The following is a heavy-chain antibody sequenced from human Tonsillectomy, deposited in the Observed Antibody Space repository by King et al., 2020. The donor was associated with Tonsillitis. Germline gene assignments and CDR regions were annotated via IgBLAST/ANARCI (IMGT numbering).Heavy chain of an antibody. V-gene: IGHV3-7*01. CDR1: GFTFSSYW. Sequence: VQLVESGGGLVQPGGSLRLSCAASGFTFSSYWMSWVRQAPGKGLEWVANIKQHVSEKHYVDSVKGRFTISRDNAKNSLYLQMKSLRAEDTAVYYCAREGREGYGFDYWGQGTLVTVSS. J-gene: IGHJ4*02. D-gene: IGHD5-18*01. CDR2: IKQHVSEK. CDR3: AREGREGYGFDY.